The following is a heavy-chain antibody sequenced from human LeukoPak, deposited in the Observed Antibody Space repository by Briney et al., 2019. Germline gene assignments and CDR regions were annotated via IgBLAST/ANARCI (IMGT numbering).Heavy chain of an antibody. D-gene: IGHD3-10*01. CDR1: GFTFSSYG. Sequence: PGGSLRLSCAASGFTFSSYGMHWVRQAPGKGLEWVAFIRYDGSNKYYADSVKGRFTISRDNSKNTLYLQMNSLRAEDTAVYYCAKSSTYGSGSSYFDCWGQGTLVTVSS. CDR2: IRYDGSNK. CDR3: AKSSTYGSGSSYFDC. V-gene: IGHV3-30*02. J-gene: IGHJ4*02.